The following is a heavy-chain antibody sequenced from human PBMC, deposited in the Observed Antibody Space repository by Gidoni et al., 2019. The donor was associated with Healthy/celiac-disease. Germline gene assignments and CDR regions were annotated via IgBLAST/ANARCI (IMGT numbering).Heavy chain of an antibody. CDR3: ARNYGGNPLPASFDI. Sequence: QVQLQESGPGLVKPSETLSLTCTVSGGSISSYYWSWIRQPPGKGLEWIGYIYYSGSTNYNPSLKSRVTISVDTSKNQFSLKLSSVTAADTAVYYCARNYGGNPLPASFDIWGQGTMVTVSS. CDR1: GGSISSYY. D-gene: IGHD4-17*01. CDR2: IYYSGST. V-gene: IGHV4-59*01. J-gene: IGHJ3*02.